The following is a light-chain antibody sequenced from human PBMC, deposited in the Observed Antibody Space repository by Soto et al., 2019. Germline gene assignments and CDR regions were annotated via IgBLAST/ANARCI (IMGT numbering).Light chain of an antibody. V-gene: IGKV3-20*01. J-gene: IGKJ1*01. CDR2: AAS. CDR3: QQYGSSPWT. CDR1: QSVDSTY. Sequence: IVLTQSPATLSVSPGERATLSCRASQSVDSTYLAWYQQKPDQSPRLLIYAASSRATGIPDRFSGSGSGTDFTLTISRLEPEDFAVYYCQQYGSSPWTFGQGTKVDIK.